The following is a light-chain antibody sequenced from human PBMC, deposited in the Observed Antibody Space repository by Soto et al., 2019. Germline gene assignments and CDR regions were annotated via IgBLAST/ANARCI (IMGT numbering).Light chain of an antibody. J-gene: IGLJ1*01. V-gene: IGLV2-14*01. CDR2: EVS. CDR1: SSDVGGYNY. CDR3: SSYTSSSTPYV. Sequence: QYALTQPASVSGSPGQSFNISCTGTSSDVGGYNYVSWYQQHPGKAPKLMIYEVSNRPSGVSNRFSGSKSGNTASLTHSGLQAEDEADYYCSSYTSSSTPYVFGTGTKLTVL.